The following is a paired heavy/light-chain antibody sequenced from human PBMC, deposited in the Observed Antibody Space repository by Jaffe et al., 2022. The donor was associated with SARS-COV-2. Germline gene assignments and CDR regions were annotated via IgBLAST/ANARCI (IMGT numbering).Heavy chain of an antibody. J-gene: IGHJ6*02. V-gene: IGHV3-64D*09. CDR2: IYSNGART. Sequence: EVQLVESGGGLVQPGGSLRLSCSTSGFTFTNYAMHWVRQAPGKGLEFVSAIYSNGARTFYGDSVKGRFTISRDNSQNTVFLQMSRLRVEDTAQYYCVRGHTLWYAMGVWGHGTTVTVSS. CDR1: GFTFTNYA. CDR3: VRGHTLWYAMGV. D-gene: IGHD3-16*01.
Light chain of an antibody. J-gene: IGLJ3*02. CDR2: ENE. CDR3: ETWDASLNVGV. CDR1: GSNIGTNY. Sequence: QSVLTQPPSVSAAPGEKVTISCSGTGSNIGTNYVFWYQQLPGTAPKVVIYENEKRPSGIPDRFSGSKSGTSATLAITGLQSGDEADYYCETWDASLNVGVFGGGTKLTVL. V-gene: IGLV1-51*01.